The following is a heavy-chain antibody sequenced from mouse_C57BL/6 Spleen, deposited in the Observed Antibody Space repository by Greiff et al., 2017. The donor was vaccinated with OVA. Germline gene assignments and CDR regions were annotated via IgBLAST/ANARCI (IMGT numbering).Heavy chain of an antibody. CDR2: ISSGSSTI. CDR3: ARGTYYGSSSFAY. CDR1: GFTFSDYG. Sequence: EVKVVESGGGLVKPGGSLKLSCAASGFTFSDYGMHWVRQAPEKGLEWVAYISSGSSTIYYADTVKGRFTISRDNAKNTLFLQMTSLRSEDTAMYYCARGTYYGSSSFAYWGQGTLVTVSA. J-gene: IGHJ3*01. V-gene: IGHV5-17*01. D-gene: IGHD1-1*01.